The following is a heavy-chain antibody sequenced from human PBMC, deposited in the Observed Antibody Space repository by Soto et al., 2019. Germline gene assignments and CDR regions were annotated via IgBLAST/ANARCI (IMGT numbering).Heavy chain of an antibody. CDR1: GVSISSSSYY. Sequence: QLQLEESGPGLVKPSETLSLICTVSGVSISSSSYYWGWIRQPPGKGLEWIGNMYSSGSTYYNPSLKSRVTISVDSSKNRFSLTLNAVTAAETSVYYCAQGMLGDWYFDLWGRGTLVTVSS. V-gene: IGHV4-39*01. J-gene: IGHJ2*01. CDR3: AQGMLGDWYFDL. D-gene: IGHD3-10*01. CDR2: MYSSGST.